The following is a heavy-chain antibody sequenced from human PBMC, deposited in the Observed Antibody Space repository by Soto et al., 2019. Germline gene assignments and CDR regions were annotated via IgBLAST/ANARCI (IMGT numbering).Heavy chain of an antibody. CDR3: ARSLVHQWLVHDAYDI. V-gene: IGHV4-59*01. J-gene: IGHJ3*02. CDR2: IYYSGTT. Sequence: SQTLSLTCTASGDSISSSYWAWIRQSPGKGLEWVAYIYYSGTTNYNPSLQSRASISMDTSTNQFSLRLTSVTAADTAVYYCARSLVHQWLVHDAYDIWGQGTSVTVSS. CDR1: GDSISSSY. D-gene: IGHD6-19*01.